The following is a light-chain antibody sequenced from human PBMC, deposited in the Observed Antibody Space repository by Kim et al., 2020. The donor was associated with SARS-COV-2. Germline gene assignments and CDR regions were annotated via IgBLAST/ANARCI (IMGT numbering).Light chain of an antibody. V-gene: IGLV3-19*01. Sequence: SSELTQDPAVSVALGQTVRITCQGDSLRSYYATWYQQKPGQAPILVIYGKNNRPSGIPDRFSGSSSGNTASLTITGTQAGDEADYYCNSRDSSGNHYVFG. CDR2: GKN. J-gene: IGLJ1*01. CDR1: SLRSYY. CDR3: NSRDSSGNHYV.